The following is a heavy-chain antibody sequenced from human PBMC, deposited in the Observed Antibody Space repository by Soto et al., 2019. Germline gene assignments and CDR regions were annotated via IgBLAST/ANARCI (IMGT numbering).Heavy chain of an antibody. D-gene: IGHD1-1*01. CDR1: GFTFSSYS. V-gene: IGHV3-21*01. CDR3: ARDLQYNWNDDYDY. J-gene: IGHJ4*02. Sequence: GGSLRLSCAASGFTFSSYSMNWVRQAPGKGLKWVSSISSSSSYIYYADSVKGRFTISRDNAKNSLYLQMNSLRAEDTAVYYCARDLQYNWNDDYDYWGQGTLVTVSS. CDR2: ISSSSSYI.